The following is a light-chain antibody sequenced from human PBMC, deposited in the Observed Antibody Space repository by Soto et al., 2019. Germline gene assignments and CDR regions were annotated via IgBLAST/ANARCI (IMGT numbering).Light chain of an antibody. CDR3: CSYAGSYGVV. Sequence: QSALTQPRSVSGSPGQSVTISCTGTNSDVGGYNSVSWYQQHPGKAPQLIIYDVNKRPSGVPDRFSGSKSGNTASLTISGLQAEDEADYSCCSYAGSYGVVFGGGTKLTVL. J-gene: IGLJ2*01. CDR1: NSDVGGYNS. V-gene: IGLV2-11*01. CDR2: DVN.